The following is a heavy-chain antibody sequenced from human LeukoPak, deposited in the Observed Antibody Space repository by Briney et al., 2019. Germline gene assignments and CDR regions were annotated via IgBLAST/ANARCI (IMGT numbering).Heavy chain of an antibody. V-gene: IGHV1-18*01. CDR1: GYTFTSYG. CDR3: ARDSKESSGWYGFDY. Sequence: ASVKVSCKASGYTFTSYGISWVRQAPGQGLEWMGWISAYNGNTNSAQKLQGRVTMTTDTSTSTAYMELRSLRSDDTAVYYCARDSKESSGWYGFDYWGQGTLVTVSS. D-gene: IGHD6-19*01. CDR2: ISAYNGNT. J-gene: IGHJ4*02.